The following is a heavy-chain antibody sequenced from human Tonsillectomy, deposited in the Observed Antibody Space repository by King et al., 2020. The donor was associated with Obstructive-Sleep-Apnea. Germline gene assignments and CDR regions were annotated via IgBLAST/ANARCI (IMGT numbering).Heavy chain of an antibody. J-gene: IGHJ4*02. CDR2: IKQDGSEK. D-gene: IGHD4-17*01. V-gene: IGHV3-7*01. CDR3: ATLTVTRTYY. CDR1: GFTFSGYW. Sequence: VQLVESGGGLVQPGGSLRLSCAASGFTFSGYWMDWVRQAPGKGLEWVANIKQDGSEKYYVDSVKGRFTISRDNANNSLYLQMNSLRAEDTAVYYCATLTVTRTYYWGQGTLVTVSS.